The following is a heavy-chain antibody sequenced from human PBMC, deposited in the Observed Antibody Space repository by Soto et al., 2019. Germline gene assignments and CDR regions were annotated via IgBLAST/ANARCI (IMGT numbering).Heavy chain of an antibody. D-gene: IGHD6-13*01. J-gene: IGHJ6*03. CDR2: FDPEDGET. V-gene: IGHV1-24*01. CDR3: ATQAAAGIGPYYYYYYMDV. Sequence: QVQLVQSGAEVKKPGASVKVSCKVSGYTLTELSMHWVRQAPGKGLEWMGGFDPEDGETNYAQKFQGRVTMTEDTSTDTAYMELSSLRSEDTAVYYCATQAAAGIGPYYYYYYMDVWGKGTTVTVSS. CDR1: GYTLTELS.